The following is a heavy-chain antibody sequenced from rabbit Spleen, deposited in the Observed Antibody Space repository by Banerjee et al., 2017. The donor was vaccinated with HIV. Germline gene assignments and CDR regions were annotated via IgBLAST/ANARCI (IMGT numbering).Heavy chain of an antibody. J-gene: IGHJ4*01. V-gene: IGHV1S40*01. CDR1: GFPFSDKAV. CDR3: ARDGYGWGPDFKL. Sequence: QSLEESGGDLVKPGAALTLTCTASGFPFSDKAVMCWVRQAPGKGLEWIACINAVTGKAVYASWASGRFTFSKTSSTTVTLQMTSLTDADTATYFCARDGYGWGPDFKLWGPGTLVTVS. D-gene: IGHD3-1*01. CDR2: INAVTGKA.